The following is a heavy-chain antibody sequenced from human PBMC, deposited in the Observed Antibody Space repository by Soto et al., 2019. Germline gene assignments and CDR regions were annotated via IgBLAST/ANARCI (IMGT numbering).Heavy chain of an antibody. CDR1: GYTISSGYY. J-gene: IGHJ5*02. CDR2: TYHSWSN. Sequence: SGTLSLTYAVSGYTISSGYYWGWIRKPPGQGLEWIGSTYHSWSNYYNPSLKSRVTISVDTTNNHFSLTHSAPTAPATAAKYSARHSGRMAAAGLGVNSLDPWGPGTLLTFSS. V-gene: IGHV4-38-2*01. CDR3: ARHSGRMAAAGLGVNSLDP. D-gene: IGHD6-13*01.